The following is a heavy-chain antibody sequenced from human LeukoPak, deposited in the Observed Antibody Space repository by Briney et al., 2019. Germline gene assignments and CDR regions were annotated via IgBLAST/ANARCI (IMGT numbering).Heavy chain of an antibody. CDR3: ARDLTLGGYGGNYFDY. V-gene: IGHV1-46*01. Sequence: ASVKVSCKASGYTFTSYYMHWVRQAPGQGLEWMGIINPSGGSTSYAQKFQGRVTMTRDTSTSTVYMELSSLRSEDTAVYYCARDLTLGGYGGNYFDYWGQGTLVTVSS. J-gene: IGHJ4*02. CDR1: GYTFTSYY. CDR2: INPSGGST. D-gene: IGHD4-23*01.